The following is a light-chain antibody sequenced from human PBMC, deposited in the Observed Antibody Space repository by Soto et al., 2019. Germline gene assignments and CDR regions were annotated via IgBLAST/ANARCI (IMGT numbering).Light chain of an antibody. CDR1: SSNIGSKT. Sequence: QSVLTQPPSASGTPGQRVTISCSGSSSNIGSKTVNWYQQVPGTAPKLLIYSNNQRPSGVPDRFSGSKSGTSASLAISGLQSEDKADYYCAAWDDSLNGRYVFGTGTKLTVL. CDR2: SNN. V-gene: IGLV1-44*01. J-gene: IGLJ1*01. CDR3: AAWDDSLNGRYV.